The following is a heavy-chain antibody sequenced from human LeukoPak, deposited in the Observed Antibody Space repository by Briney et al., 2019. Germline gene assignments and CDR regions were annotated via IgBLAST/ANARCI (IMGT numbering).Heavy chain of an antibody. J-gene: IGHJ4*02. Sequence: SETLSLTCTVSGGSISSSSYYWGWIRQPPGKGLEWIGSIYYSGSTYYNPSLKSRVTISVDTSKNQFSLKLSSVTAADTAVYYCARLVWRVRGVIDYWGQGTLVTVSS. CDR2: IYYSGST. CDR3: ARLVWRVRGVIDY. CDR1: GGSISSSSYY. V-gene: IGHV4-39*01. D-gene: IGHD3-10*01.